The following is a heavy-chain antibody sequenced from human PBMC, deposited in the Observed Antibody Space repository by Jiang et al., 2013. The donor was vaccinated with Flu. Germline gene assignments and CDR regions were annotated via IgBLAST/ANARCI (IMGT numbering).Heavy chain of an antibody. J-gene: IGHJ3*02. D-gene: IGHD1-26*01. Sequence: RDNSKNTLYLQMNSLRAEDTAVYYCAKGPWELVAFDIWGQGTMVTVSS. CDR3: AKGPWELVAFDI. V-gene: IGHV3-23*01.